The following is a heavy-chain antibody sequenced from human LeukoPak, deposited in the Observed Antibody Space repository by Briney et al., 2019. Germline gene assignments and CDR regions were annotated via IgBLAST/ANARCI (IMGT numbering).Heavy chain of an antibody. CDR2: IGVGGGNT. Sequence: GGSLRLSCAASGFTFSSYAMSWVRQAPGKGLEWVSYIGVGGGNTYYADSVKGRSTISRDNAKNSLYLQMNSLRAEDTAVYYCAKVGADVHTAMGPPRYMDLWGKGTTVPVSS. CDR1: GFTFSSYA. V-gene: IGHV3-23*01. CDR3: AKVGADVHTAMGPPRYMDL. J-gene: IGHJ6*03. D-gene: IGHD5-18*01.